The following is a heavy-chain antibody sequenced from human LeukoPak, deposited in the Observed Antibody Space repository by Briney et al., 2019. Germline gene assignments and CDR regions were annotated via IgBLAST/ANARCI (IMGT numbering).Heavy chain of an antibody. Sequence: SETLSLTCTVSGGSISSYYWSWLRQPPGKGLEWIGYIYYSGSTNYNPSLKSRVTMSVDTSKNQFSLKLSSVTAADTAVYYCASGGYSYGYVDAFDIWGQGTMVTVSS. CDR2: IYYSGST. CDR3: ASGGYSYGYVDAFDI. V-gene: IGHV4-59*12. J-gene: IGHJ3*02. D-gene: IGHD5-18*01. CDR1: GGSISSYY.